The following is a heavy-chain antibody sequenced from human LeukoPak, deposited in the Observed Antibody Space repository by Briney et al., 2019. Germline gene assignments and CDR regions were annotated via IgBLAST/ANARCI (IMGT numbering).Heavy chain of an antibody. CDR2: VSGSGRHT. Sequence: GGSLRPSCAASGFIFSTHAMNWVRQAPGKGLEWVSSVSGSGRHTYYADSVKGRFTISRDNSKNTMSLRMHSLREDDTAIYYCARRGTSHDYWGQGVLVTVSS. D-gene: IGHD3-10*01. V-gene: IGHV3-23*01. CDR3: ARRGTSHDY. J-gene: IGHJ4*02. CDR1: GFIFSTHA.